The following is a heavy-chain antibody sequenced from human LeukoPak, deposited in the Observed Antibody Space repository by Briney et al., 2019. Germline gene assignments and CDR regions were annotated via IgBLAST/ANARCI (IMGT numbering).Heavy chain of an antibody. CDR3: ARGDVVVPAARSGYYYGMDV. Sequence: PGGSLRLSCAASGFTFSSYWMSWVRQAPGKGLEWVANIKQDGSEKYYVDSVKGRFTISRDNAKNSLYLQMNSLRAEDTAVYYCARGDVVVPAARSGYYYGMDVWGQGTTGTVSS. V-gene: IGHV3-7*03. D-gene: IGHD2-2*01. J-gene: IGHJ6*02. CDR1: GFTFSSYW. CDR2: IKQDGSEK.